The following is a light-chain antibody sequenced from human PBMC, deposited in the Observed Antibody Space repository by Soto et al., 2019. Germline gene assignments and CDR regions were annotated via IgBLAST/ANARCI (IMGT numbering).Light chain of an antibody. CDR1: QSVSSY. CDR3: QQRSNWPV. Sequence: EIVLTQSPATLSLSPGERATLSCRASQSVSSYLAWYQQKPGQAPRLPIYDASNRATGIPARFSGSGSGTDFTLTISSLEPEDFAVYYCQQRSNWPVFGQGTRLEIK. V-gene: IGKV3-11*01. J-gene: IGKJ5*01. CDR2: DAS.